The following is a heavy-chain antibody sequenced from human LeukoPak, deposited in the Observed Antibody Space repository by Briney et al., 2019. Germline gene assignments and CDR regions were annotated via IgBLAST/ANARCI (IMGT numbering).Heavy chain of an antibody. Sequence: KAGGSLRLSCAASGFTFSSYSMNWVRQAPGKGLEWVSSISSSSSYIYYADSVKGRFTISRDNSKNMIYLEMNSLRVEDTAVYYCAKERNLEIAVAGTIFDYWGQGTLVTVSS. D-gene: IGHD6-19*01. CDR2: ISSSSSYI. CDR3: AKERNLEIAVAGTIFDY. V-gene: IGHV3-21*03. J-gene: IGHJ4*02. CDR1: GFTFSSYS.